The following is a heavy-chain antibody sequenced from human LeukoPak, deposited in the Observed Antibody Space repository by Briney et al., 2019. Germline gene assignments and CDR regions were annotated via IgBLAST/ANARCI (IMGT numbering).Heavy chain of an antibody. CDR1: QLIFSKYG. Sequence: PGGSLRLSCTGSQLIFSKYGLNWVRQSPGKRLEWISSITRSGSNIDYADSVRGRFTISRDNAKNSLFLHMNSLRVEDTAVYYCARLTIYDDTDYWGQGTLVTVSS. V-gene: IGHV3-48*03. J-gene: IGHJ4*02. CDR3: ARLTIYDDTDY. CDR2: ITRSGSNI. D-gene: IGHD3-3*01.